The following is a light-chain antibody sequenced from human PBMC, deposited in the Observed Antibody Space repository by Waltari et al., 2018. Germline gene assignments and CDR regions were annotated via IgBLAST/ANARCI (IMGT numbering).Light chain of an antibody. CDR2: DSN. J-gene: IGLJ1*01. Sequence: QSMLTQPPSASGTPGQRVTISCSGSSSNIGSRPVNWYQQFPGTTPKLLIHDSNQRPSGVPDRFSGSKSGTSASLAISGLQSEDEADYYCVAWDVSLSGYVFGTGTKVTVL. CDR1: SSNIGSRP. CDR3: VAWDVSLSGYV. V-gene: IGLV1-44*01.